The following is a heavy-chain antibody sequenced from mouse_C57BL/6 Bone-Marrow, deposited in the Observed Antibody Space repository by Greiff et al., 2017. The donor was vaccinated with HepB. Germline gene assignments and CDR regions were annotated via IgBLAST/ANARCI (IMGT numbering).Heavy chain of an antibody. V-gene: IGHV1-52*01. J-gene: IGHJ4*01. CDR1: GYTFTSYW. CDR3: ARRTAGSSYRGGAMDY. CDR2: IDPSDSET. Sequence: QVHVKQPGAELVRPGSSVKLSCKASGYTFTSYWMHWVKQRPIQGLEWIGNIDPSDSETHYNQKFKDKATLTVDKSSSTAYMQLSSLTSEDSAVYYCARRTAGSSYRGGAMDYWGQGTSVTVSS. D-gene: IGHD1-1*01.